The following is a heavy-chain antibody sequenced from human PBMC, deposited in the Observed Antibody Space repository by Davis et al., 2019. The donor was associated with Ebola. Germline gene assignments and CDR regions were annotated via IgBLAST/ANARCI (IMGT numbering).Heavy chain of an antibody. Sequence: GESLKISCKGSGYSFTSYWISWVRQMPGKGLEWMGRIDPSDSYTNYSPSFQGHVTISADKSISTAYLQWSSLKASDTAMYYCARPHVLRYFDWSDYGMDVWSQGTTVTVSS. CDR1: GYSFTSYW. CDR3: ARPHVLRYFDWSDYGMDV. V-gene: IGHV5-10-1*01. CDR2: IDPSDSYT. D-gene: IGHD3-9*01. J-gene: IGHJ6*02.